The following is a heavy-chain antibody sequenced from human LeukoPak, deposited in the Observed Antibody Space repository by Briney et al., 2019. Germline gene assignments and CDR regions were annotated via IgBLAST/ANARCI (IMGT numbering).Heavy chain of an antibody. V-gene: IGHV1-18*01. CDR2: ISAYNGNT. D-gene: IGHD3-9*01. CDR1: GYTFTSYA. J-gene: IGHJ4*02. Sequence: ASVKVSCKASGYTFTSYAMNWVRQAPGQGLEWMGWISAYNGNTNYAQKLQGRVTMTTDTSTSTAYMELRSLRSDDTAVYYCARASTGYWSYWGQGTLVTVSS. CDR3: ARASTGYWSY.